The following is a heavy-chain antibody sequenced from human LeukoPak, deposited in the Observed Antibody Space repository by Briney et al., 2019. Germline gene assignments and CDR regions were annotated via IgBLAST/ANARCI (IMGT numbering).Heavy chain of an antibody. V-gene: IGHV4-34*01. Sequence: SETLSLTCAVYGGSFSVYYWSWIRQPPGKGLEWIGEINHSGSTNYNPSLKSRVTISVDTSKNQFSLKLSSVTAADTAVYYCAIVVVPAAMREGFWFDPWGQGTLVTVSS. CDR2: INHSGST. CDR3: AIVVVPAAMREGFWFDP. J-gene: IGHJ5*02. D-gene: IGHD2-2*01. CDR1: GGSFSVYY.